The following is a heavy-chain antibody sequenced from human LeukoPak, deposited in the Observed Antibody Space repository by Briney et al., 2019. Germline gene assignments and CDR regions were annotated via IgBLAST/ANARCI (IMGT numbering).Heavy chain of an antibody. V-gene: IGHV3-15*01. CDR1: GFTFSGSA. Sequence: PGGSLRLSCAASGFTFSGSAMHWVRQAPGKGLEWVGRIKSKTDGGTTDYAAPVKGRFTISRDDSKNTLYLQMNSLKTEDTAVYYCTTRVYGGLDYWGQGTLVTVSS. CDR2: IKSKTDGGTT. CDR3: TTRVYGGLDY. J-gene: IGHJ4*02. D-gene: IGHD6-6*01.